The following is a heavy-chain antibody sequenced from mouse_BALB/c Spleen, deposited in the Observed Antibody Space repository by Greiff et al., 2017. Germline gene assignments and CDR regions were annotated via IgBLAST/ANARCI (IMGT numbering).Heavy chain of an antibody. V-gene: IGHV1-66*01. D-gene: IGHD2-4*01. CDR1: GYSFTSYY. CDR3: ARPMINYFDY. J-gene: IGHJ2*01. Sequence: QVQLQQSGPELVKPGASVKISCKASGYSFTSYYIHWVKQRPGQGLEWIGWIFPGSGNTKYNEKFKGKATLTADTSSSTAYMRLSSLTSEDSAVYFCARPMINYFDYWGQGTTLTVSS. CDR2: IFPGSGNT.